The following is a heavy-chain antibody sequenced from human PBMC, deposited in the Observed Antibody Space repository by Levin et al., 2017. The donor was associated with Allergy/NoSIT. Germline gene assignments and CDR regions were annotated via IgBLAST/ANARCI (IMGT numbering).Heavy chain of an antibody. Sequence: RAGGSLRLSCAASGFNFISYGIHWVRQAPGKGLEWVAVISHDGSKKDYEDSVKGRFTISRDNSKNTLYLQMNSLRTEDTAIYYCVRGSEDFDYWGQGTLVTVSS. D-gene: IGHD6-25*01. CDR1: GFNFISYG. CDR2: ISHDGSKK. CDR3: VRGSEDFDY. V-gene: IGHV3-30*03. J-gene: IGHJ4*02.